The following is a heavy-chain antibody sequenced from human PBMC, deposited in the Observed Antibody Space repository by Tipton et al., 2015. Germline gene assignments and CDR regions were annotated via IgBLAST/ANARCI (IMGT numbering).Heavy chain of an antibody. CDR1: GVSISSYY. J-gene: IGHJ6*02. CDR3: ARDGSDSEGYYYYGVDV. CDR2: VFHTGAT. D-gene: IGHD3-3*01. Sequence: TLSLTCTVSGVSISSYYWTWIRQPPGKGLQWVGNVFHTGATSYNSSLKSRLTFSIDTSKNQVSLRLSSVTAADTAVYYCARDGSDSEGYYYYGVDVWGQGITVTVSS. V-gene: IGHV4-59*01.